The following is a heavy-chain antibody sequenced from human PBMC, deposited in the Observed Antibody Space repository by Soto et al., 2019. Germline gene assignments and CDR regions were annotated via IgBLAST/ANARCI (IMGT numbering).Heavy chain of an antibody. CDR1: GYTFTSYG. Sequence: GASVKVSCKASGYTFTSYGISWVRQAPGQGLEWMGWISAYNGNTNYAQKLQGRVTTTTDTSTSTAYMELRSPRSDDTAVYYCARDRHIVLRYFDWLSPNDYWGQGTLVTVSS. J-gene: IGHJ4*02. D-gene: IGHD3-9*01. CDR3: ARDRHIVLRYFDWLSPNDY. V-gene: IGHV1-18*01. CDR2: ISAYNGNT.